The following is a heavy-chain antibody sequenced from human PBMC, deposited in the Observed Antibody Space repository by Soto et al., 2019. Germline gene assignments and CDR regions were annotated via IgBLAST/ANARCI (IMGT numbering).Heavy chain of an antibody. V-gene: IGHV4-30-2*01. D-gene: IGHD5-12*01. CDR3: AAGGGLPRYY. Sequence: QLQLQESGSGLVKPSQTLSLTCAVSGGSISSGGYSWSWIRQPPGKGLEWIGYIYHSGSTYYNPSHKSRVPISVARSKNQFSLKLSSVTAADTAVYYCAAGGGLPRYYWGQGTLVTVSS. CDR1: GGSISSGGYS. CDR2: IYHSGST. J-gene: IGHJ4*02.